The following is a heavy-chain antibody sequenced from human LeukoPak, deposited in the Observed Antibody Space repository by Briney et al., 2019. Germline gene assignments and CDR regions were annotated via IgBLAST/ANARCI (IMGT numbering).Heavy chain of an antibody. Sequence: ASVKVSCKASGYTSTSYAMHWVRQAPGQRLEWMGWINAGNGNTKYSQKFQGRVTITRDTSASTAYMELSSLRSEDTAVYYCARDNAGSGSSDYWGQGTLVTVSS. CDR2: INAGNGNT. J-gene: IGHJ4*02. CDR1: GYTSTSYA. CDR3: ARDNAGSGSSDY. D-gene: IGHD3-10*01. V-gene: IGHV1-3*01.